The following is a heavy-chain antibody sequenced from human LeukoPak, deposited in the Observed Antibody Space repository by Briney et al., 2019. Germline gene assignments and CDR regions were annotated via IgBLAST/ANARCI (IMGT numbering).Heavy chain of an antibody. CDR2: IRSAVDTT. J-gene: IGHJ4*02. V-gene: IGHV3-23*01. CDR3: ARDRGKDYFGD. CDR1: GFTFSNYG. D-gene: IGHD4-23*01. Sequence: PGGSLRLSCAASGFTFSNYGVSWVRQAPGKGLEWASGIRSAVDTTHYADSVKGRFIISRDDSKNTVYLQMNSLRAEDTALYYCARDRGKDYFGDWGQGTQVTVSS.